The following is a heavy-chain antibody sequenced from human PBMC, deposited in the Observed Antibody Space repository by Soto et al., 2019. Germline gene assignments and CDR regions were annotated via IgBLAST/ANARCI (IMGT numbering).Heavy chain of an antibody. CDR1: GGSFSPYF. D-gene: IGHD6-19*01. CDR2: INHSGST. Sequence: QVQLQQWGAGLLKPSETLSLTCAVYGGSFSPYFWSWIRQPQGKGLEWIGEINHSGSTNYNPSLTRRATLSVDTSKNQVSLKLTSLTAADTAVYYCASVASGWQYYYFDFWGRGTPVTVSS. CDR3: ASVASGWQYYYFDF. J-gene: IGHJ2*01. V-gene: IGHV4-34*01.